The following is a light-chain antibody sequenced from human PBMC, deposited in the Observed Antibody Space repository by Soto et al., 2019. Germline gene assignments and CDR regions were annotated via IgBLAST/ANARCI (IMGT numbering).Light chain of an antibody. Sequence: AIRMTQSPSSLSASSGDRVTITCRASQGISSCLAWYQQKPGKAPKLLIYTASTLQSGVPSRFSGSGSGTDFTLTISCLQSEDFATYYCQHYYSYPQAFGQGTKVDIK. CDR2: TAS. J-gene: IGKJ1*01. CDR3: QHYYSYPQA. CDR1: QGISSC. V-gene: IGKV1-8*01.